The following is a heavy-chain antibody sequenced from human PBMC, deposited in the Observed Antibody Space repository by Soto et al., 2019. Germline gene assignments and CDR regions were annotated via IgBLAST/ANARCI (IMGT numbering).Heavy chain of an antibody. CDR2: INPNSGGT. V-gene: IGHV1-2*04. J-gene: IGHJ6*02. D-gene: IGHD6-19*01. CDR3: ARNHFSGWSRDGMDV. CDR1: GYTFTGYY. Sequence: ASVKVSCKXSGYTFTGYYMHWVRQAPGQGLEWMGWINPNSGGTNYAQKFQGWVTMTRDTSISTAYMELSRLRSDDTAVYYCARNHFSGWSRDGMDVWGQGTTVTVSS.